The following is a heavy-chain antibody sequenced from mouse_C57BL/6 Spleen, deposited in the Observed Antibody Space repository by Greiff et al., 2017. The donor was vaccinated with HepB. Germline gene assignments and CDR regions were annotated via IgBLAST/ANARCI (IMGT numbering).Heavy chain of an antibody. Sequence: QVHVKQSGAELVRPGASVTLSCKASGYTFTDYEMHWVKQTPVHGLEWIGAIDPETGGTAYNQKFKGKAILTADKSSSTAYMELRSLTSEDSAVYYCTDYYGSSFYYFDYWGQGTTLTVSS. CDR2: IDPETGGT. J-gene: IGHJ2*01. CDR1: GYTFTDYE. CDR3: TDYYGSSFYYFDY. V-gene: IGHV1-15*01. D-gene: IGHD1-1*01.